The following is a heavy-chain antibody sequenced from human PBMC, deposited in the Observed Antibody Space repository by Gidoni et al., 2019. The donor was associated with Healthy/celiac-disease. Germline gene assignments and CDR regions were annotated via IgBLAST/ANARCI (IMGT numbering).Heavy chain of an antibody. V-gene: IGHV3-30*03. CDR2: ISYDGSNK. CDR3: ARDTTRSPHYYYYMDV. J-gene: IGHJ6*03. Sequence: QVQLVESGGGVVQPGRSLRLSCAASGFTFSSYGMHWVSQAPGKGLEWVAVISYDGSNKYYADSVKGRFTISRDNSKNTLYLQMNSLRAEDTAVYYCARDTTRSPHYYYYMDVWGKGTTVTVSS. D-gene: IGHD1-26*01. CDR1: GFTFSSYG.